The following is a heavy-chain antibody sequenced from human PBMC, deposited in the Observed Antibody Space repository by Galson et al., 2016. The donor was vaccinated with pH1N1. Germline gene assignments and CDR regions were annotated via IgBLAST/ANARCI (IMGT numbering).Heavy chain of an antibody. D-gene: IGHD4-23*01. J-gene: IGHJ4*02. CDR3: ARERTSVVARFLDY. CDR2: IAYVGSHQ. Sequence: SLRLSCAASGFTFSSYAMHWVRQAPGKGLEWLGVIAYVGSHQDYADSVKGRITISRDNSRNTLYVQMNSLRTEDTAVYYCARERTSVVARFLDYWGQGTLVTVSS. CDR1: GFTFSSYA. V-gene: IGHV3-30*04.